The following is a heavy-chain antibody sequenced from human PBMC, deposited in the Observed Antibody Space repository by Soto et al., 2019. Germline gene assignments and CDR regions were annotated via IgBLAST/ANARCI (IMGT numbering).Heavy chain of an antibody. CDR1: GFTVSSNY. D-gene: IGHD5-12*01. CDR3: AGPGEYSGYEGSPPDY. J-gene: IGHJ4*02. CDR2: IYSGGST. Sequence: GGSLRLSCAASGFTVSSNYMSWVRQAPGKGLEWVSVIYSGGSTYYADSVKGRFTISRDNSKNTLYLQMNSLRAEDTAVYYCAGPGEYSGYEGSPPDYWGQGTLVTVSS. V-gene: IGHV3-66*04.